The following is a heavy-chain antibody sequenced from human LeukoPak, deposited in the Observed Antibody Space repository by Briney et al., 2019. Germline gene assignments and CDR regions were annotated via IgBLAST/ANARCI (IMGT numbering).Heavy chain of an antibody. CDR2: ISSSGTTI. CDR1: GFTFSSYE. V-gene: IGHV3-48*03. D-gene: IGHD1-26*01. Sequence: GGSLRLSCAASGFTFSSYEMNWVRQAPGKGLEWVSYISSSGTTIYYADSVKGRFTISRDNAKNSLYLQMSRLRTEDTALYYCAKASGNYLTYYFDYWGQGTLVTVSS. J-gene: IGHJ4*02. CDR3: AKASGNYLTYYFDY.